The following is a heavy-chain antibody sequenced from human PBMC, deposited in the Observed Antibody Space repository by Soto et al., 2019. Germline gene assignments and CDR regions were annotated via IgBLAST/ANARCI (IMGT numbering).Heavy chain of an antibody. CDR2: INHSGST. CDR1: GGSFSGYY. V-gene: IGHV4-34*01. Sequence: QVQLQQWGAGLLKPSETLSLTCAVYGGSFSGYYWSWIRQPPGKGLEWIGEINHSGSTNYNPSLKSRVNISVDTSKNQFSLKLSSVTAADTAVYYCARGGERSYYYYYMDVWGKGTTVTVSS. J-gene: IGHJ6*03. D-gene: IGHD3-3*01. CDR3: ARGGERSYYYYYMDV.